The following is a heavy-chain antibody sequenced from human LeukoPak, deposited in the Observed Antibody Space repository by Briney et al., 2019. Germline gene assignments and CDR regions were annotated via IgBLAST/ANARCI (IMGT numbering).Heavy chain of an antibody. CDR2: MNPNSGNT. CDR3: ARRKITMVRGVIVWFDP. V-gene: IGHV1-8*01. J-gene: IGHJ5*02. D-gene: IGHD3-10*01. Sequence: ASVKVSCKASGYAFTSYDINWVRQATGQGLEWMGWMNPNSGNTGYAQKFQGRVTMTRNTSISTAYMELSSLRSEDTAVYYCARRKITMVRGVIVWFDPWGQGTLVTVSS. CDR1: GYAFTSYD.